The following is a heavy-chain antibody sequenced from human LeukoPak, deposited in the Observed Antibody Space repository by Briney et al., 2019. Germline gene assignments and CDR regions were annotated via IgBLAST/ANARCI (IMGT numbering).Heavy chain of an antibody. CDR1: GFTFSSYG. CDR2: ISYDGSNK. D-gene: IGHD1-14*01. CDR3: AKEPKPRPTVGYFQH. J-gene: IGHJ1*01. Sequence: GVSLRLSCAPSGFTFSSYGMHWVRQAPGKGLEWVALISYDGSNKYYADSVKGRFTISRDNSKNTLYLQMNSLRAEDTAVYYCAKEPKPRPTVGYFQHWGQGTLVTISS. V-gene: IGHV3-30*18.